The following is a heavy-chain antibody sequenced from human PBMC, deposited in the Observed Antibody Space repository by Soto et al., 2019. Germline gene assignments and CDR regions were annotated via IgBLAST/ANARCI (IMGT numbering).Heavy chain of an antibody. V-gene: IGHV3-23*01. D-gene: IGHD3-22*01. Sequence: GSLRLSCAASGFTFSSYAMTWVRQAPGKGLEWVSAISYSGVSTYYADSVKGRFTISRDSSENTLSLQMNSLRAEDTAVYYCARDDTPSQWLSLNNWFDPWGQGTLVTVSS. CDR3: ARDDTPSQWLSLNNWFDP. CDR2: ISYSGVST. CDR1: GFTFSSYA. J-gene: IGHJ5*02.